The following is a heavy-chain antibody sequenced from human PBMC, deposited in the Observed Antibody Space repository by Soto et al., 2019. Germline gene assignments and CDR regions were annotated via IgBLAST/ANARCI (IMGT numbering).Heavy chain of an antibody. Sequence: QVQLVESGGGVVQPGRSLRLSCAASGFTFSSYGMHWVRQAPGKGLEWVAVISYDGSNKYYADSVKGRFTISRDNSKNPLYLKMNSLRAEDRVVYYCAKESGPRITFGGVIVGGGYFDYWGQGTLVTVSS. J-gene: IGHJ4*02. CDR3: AKESGPRITFGGVIVGGGYFDY. CDR2: ISYDGSNK. V-gene: IGHV3-30*18. D-gene: IGHD3-16*02. CDR1: GFTFSSYG.